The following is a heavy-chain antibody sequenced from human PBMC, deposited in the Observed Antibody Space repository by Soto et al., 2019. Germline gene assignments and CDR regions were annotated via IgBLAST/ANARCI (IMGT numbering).Heavy chain of an antibody. CDR1: GGSISSYY. J-gene: IGHJ5*02. V-gene: IGHV4-59*12. CDR2: INYSGST. Sequence: SETLSLTCTVSGGSISSYYWSWIRQPPGKGLEWIGDINYSGSTNYNPSLKSRVTISVDTSKNQFSLKLSSVTAADTAVYYCARGYGGNSGWFDPWGQGTLVTVS. CDR3: ARGYGGNSGWFDP. D-gene: IGHD4-17*01.